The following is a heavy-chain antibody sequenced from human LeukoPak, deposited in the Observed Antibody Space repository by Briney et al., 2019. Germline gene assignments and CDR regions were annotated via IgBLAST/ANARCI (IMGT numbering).Heavy chain of an antibody. V-gene: IGHV3-33*06. J-gene: IGHJ5*02. Sequence: PGGSLRLSCIASRFIFSNYGMHWVRPVPGKGLEWVAEIWDDGRNKYYADSVKGRFTISRDNSKKTLYLQMNSLRAEDTAVYYCAKVPTGYYSTDNWFDPWGQGTLVTVSS. CDR1: RFIFSNYG. CDR2: IWDDGRNK. CDR3: AKVPTGYYSTDNWFDP. D-gene: IGHD3-9*01.